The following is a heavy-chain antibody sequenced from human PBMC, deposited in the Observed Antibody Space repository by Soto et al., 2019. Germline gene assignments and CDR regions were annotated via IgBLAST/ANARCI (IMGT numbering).Heavy chain of an antibody. Sequence: GGSLRLSCAASGFTFSSYGMHWVRQAPGKRLEWVAVISYDGSNKYYADSVKGRFTISRDNSKNTLYLQMNSLRAEDTAVYYCAKDFRGSYPPGGYYYYYGMDVWGQGTTVTVSS. V-gene: IGHV3-30*18. CDR3: AKDFRGSYPPGGYYYYYGMDV. D-gene: IGHD1-26*01. CDR2: ISYDGSNK. J-gene: IGHJ6*02. CDR1: GFTFSSYG.